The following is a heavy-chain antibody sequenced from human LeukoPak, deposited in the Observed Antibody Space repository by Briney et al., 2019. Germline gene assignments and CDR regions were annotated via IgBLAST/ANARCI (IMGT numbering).Heavy chain of an antibody. V-gene: IGHV1-46*01. CDR3: ARERRQQRSFDY. CDR1: GYTFTSYY. Sequence: ASVKVSCKASGYTFTSYYMHWVRQAPGQGLEWMGIINPSGGSTSYAQKFQGRVTMTRDTSISTAYMELSRLRSDDTAVYYCARERRQQRSFDYWGQGTLVTVSS. J-gene: IGHJ4*02. D-gene: IGHD6-13*01. CDR2: INPSGGST.